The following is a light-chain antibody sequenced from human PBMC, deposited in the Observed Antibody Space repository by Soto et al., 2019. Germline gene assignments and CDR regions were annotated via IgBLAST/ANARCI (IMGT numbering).Light chain of an antibody. CDR3: QLYNSHSEA. J-gene: IGKJ1*01. CDR2: KAS. Sequence: DIQMTQSPSTLSGSVGDRVTITCRASQTISSWLAWYQQKPGKAPKLLIYKASTLKSGVPSRFGGSGSGTEFTLTISSLQPDDFSTYDCQLYNSHSEASGQGTKGELK. V-gene: IGKV1-5*03. CDR1: QTISSW.